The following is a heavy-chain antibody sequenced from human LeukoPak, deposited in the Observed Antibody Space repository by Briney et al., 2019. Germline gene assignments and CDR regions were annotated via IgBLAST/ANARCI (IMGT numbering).Heavy chain of an antibody. CDR1: SGSISTSNYY. CDR2: IYYSGST. Sequence: SETLSLTCTVSSGSISTSNYYWGWVRQPPGKGLEWIGSIYYSGSTYYNPSLKSRVTISVDTSKNQFSLKLSSVTAADTAVYYCASLSVEVSYYFDYWGQGTLVTVSS. D-gene: IGHD5-24*01. J-gene: IGHJ4*02. V-gene: IGHV4-39*07. CDR3: ASLSVEVSYYFDY.